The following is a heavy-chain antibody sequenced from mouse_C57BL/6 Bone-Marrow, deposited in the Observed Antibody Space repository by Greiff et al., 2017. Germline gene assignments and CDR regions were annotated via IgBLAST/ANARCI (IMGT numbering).Heavy chain of an antibody. CDR2: IDPSDSYT. CDR3: ARSFYWYFDV. Sequence: VQLHQPGAELVRPGTSVKLSCKASGYTFTSYWMHWVKQRPGQGLEWIGVIDPSDSYTNYNQKFKGKATLTVDTSSSTAYMQLSSLTSEDSAVYYCARSFYWYFDVWGTGTTVTVSS. V-gene: IGHV1-59*01. CDR1: GYTFTSYW. J-gene: IGHJ1*03.